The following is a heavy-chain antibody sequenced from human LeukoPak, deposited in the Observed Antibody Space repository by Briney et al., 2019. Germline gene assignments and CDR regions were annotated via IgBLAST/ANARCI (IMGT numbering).Heavy chain of an antibody. CDR3: ARGGAARFDY. CDR2: ITDSAGST. J-gene: IGHJ4*02. V-gene: IGHV3-23*01. D-gene: IGHD5-18*01. CDR1: GFTFSNYA. Sequence: GGSLRLSCAASGFTFSNYAMSWVRQAPGKGLEWVSTITDSAGSTDYADSVKGRFTISRDNSKNTLYLQMNSLRADDTAVYYCARGGAARFDYWGQGTLVTVSS.